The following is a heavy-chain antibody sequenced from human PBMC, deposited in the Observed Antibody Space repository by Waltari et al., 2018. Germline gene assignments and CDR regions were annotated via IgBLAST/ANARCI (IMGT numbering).Heavy chain of an antibody. D-gene: IGHD3-22*01. J-gene: IGHJ6*02. CDR3: VRDFCDRTKCHGMDV. CDR1: ELTFSSSA. Sequence: QVQLVESGGGVAQPGRSLSLSGAAYELTFSSSAMLWVRQAPGKGLEWVAVISYNERNIYYVDSVKGRFTISRDNSKKTLYLQMNSLRPEDTAMYYCVRDFCDRTKCHGMDVWGQGTTVTVSS. V-gene: IGHV3-30*04. CDR2: ISYNERNI.